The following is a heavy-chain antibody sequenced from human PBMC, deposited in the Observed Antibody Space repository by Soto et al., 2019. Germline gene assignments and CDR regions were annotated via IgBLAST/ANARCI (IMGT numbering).Heavy chain of an antibody. V-gene: IGHV4-34*01. CDR2: INHSGST. CDR3: ARDSPKVTDDAFDI. CDR1: GGSFSGYY. D-gene: IGHD4-4*01. Sequence: QVQLQQWGAGLLKPSETLSLTCAVYGGSFSGYYWSWIRQPPGKGLEWIGEINHSGSTNYNPSLKSRVTISVDTSKNQSSLKLSSVTAADTAVYYCARDSPKVTDDAFDIWGQGTMVTVSS. J-gene: IGHJ3*02.